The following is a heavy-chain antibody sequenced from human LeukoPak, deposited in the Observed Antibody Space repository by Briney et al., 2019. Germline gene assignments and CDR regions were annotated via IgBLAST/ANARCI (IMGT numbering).Heavy chain of an antibody. CDR3: AKVRGTYSSGYFFDY. J-gene: IGHJ4*02. CDR1: GFTFDNYA. V-gene: IGHV3-9*01. Sequence: GGSLRLSCAASGFTFDNYAMHWVRQAPGKGLAWLSIISWNSGYIGYADSVKGRFTISRDNAKKSLDVQMNSLRAEYTAFYYCAKVRGTYSSGYFFDYWGQGTLVTVSS. D-gene: IGHD6-19*01. CDR2: ISWNSGYI.